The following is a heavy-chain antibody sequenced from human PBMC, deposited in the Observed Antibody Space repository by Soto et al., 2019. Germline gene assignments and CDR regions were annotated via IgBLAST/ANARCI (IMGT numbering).Heavy chain of an antibody. Sequence: EVQLVESGGGLVQPGGSLRLSCAASGFTFSTYWMHWIRQVPGQGLEWVSRINSDASHTYYADSVKGRFTISRDNARNTLHLEMNSLRADDTAVYYCVRHGHCMTPRCYGNWFDPWGQGTLVTVSS. J-gene: IGHJ5*02. CDR1: GFTFSTYW. D-gene: IGHD2-2*01. CDR3: VRHGHCMTPRCYGNWFDP. CDR2: INSDASHT. V-gene: IGHV3-74*01.